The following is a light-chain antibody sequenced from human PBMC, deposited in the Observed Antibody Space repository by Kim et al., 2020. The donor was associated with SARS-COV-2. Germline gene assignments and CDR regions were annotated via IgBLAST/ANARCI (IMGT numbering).Light chain of an antibody. J-gene: IGLJ3*02. Sequence: QSALTQPPSASGSPGQSVTISCTGTSSDVGGYNYVSWYQQYPDKAPKLMIYEVNKRPSGVPDRFSGSKSGNTASLTVSGLQAEDEADYYCSSYAGSNNWVFGGGTKLTVL. CDR1: SSDVGGYNY. V-gene: IGLV2-8*01. CDR3: SSYAGSNNWV. CDR2: EVN.